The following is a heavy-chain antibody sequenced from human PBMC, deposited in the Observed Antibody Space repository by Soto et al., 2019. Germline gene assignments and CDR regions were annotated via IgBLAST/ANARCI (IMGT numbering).Heavy chain of an antibody. D-gene: IGHD3-22*01. CDR2: ISSSSSTI. J-gene: IGHJ4*02. Sequence: EVQLVESGGGLVQSGGSLRLSCAASGFTFSSYSMNWVRQAPGKGLEWVSYISSSSSTIYYADSVKGRFTISRDNAKNSLYLQMNSLRDEDTAVYYCARDGLYYYDSSGYFPAWADYWGQGTLVTVSS. V-gene: IGHV3-48*02. CDR3: ARDGLYYYDSSGYFPAWADY. CDR1: GFTFSSYS.